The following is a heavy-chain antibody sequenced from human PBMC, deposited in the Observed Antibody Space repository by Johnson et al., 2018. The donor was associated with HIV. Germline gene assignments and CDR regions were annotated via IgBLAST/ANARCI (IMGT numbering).Heavy chain of an antibody. Sequence: VQLVESGGGVVQPGRSLRLSCAASGFTFSDYYMSWIRQTPGQGLEWVSYISSSGSTIYYADSVKGRFSISRDNATNSLYLQMNSLRAEDTAVDYCARELVRYAFDIWDQGTMVTVSS. V-gene: IGHV3-11*04. CDR3: ARELVRYAFDI. CDR1: GFTFSDYY. CDR2: ISSSGSTI. J-gene: IGHJ3*02. D-gene: IGHD6-6*01.